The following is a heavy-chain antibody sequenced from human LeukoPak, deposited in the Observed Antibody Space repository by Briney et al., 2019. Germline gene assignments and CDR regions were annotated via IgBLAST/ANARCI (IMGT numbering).Heavy chain of an antibody. CDR2: ISGSGTTT. V-gene: IGHV3-23*01. CDR3: TKRPVVVITTPYFDY. D-gene: IGHD3-22*01. J-gene: IGHJ4*02. Sequence: SGGSLRLSCAASRFTFSSYAMSWVRQAPGKGLEWVSTISGSGTTTYYADSVKGRFTISRDNSKNTLYLQMNSLRAEDTAVYYCTKRPVVVITTPYFDYWGQGTLVTVSS. CDR1: RFTFSSYA.